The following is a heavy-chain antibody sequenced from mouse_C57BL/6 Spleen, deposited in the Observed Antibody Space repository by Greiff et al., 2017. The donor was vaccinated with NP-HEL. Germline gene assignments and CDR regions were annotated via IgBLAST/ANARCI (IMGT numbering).Heavy chain of an antibody. D-gene: IGHD2-4*01. CDR2: IYPRSGNT. J-gene: IGHJ4*01. CDR1: GYTFTSYG. Sequence: QVQLQQSGAELARPGASVKLSCKASGYTFTSYGISWVKQRTGQGLEWIGEIYPRSGNTYYNEKFQGKATLTADKSSSTAYMELRSLTSEDSAVYFCDHYDEDYYAMDYWGQGTSVTVSS. CDR3: DHYDEDYYAMDY. V-gene: IGHV1-81*01.